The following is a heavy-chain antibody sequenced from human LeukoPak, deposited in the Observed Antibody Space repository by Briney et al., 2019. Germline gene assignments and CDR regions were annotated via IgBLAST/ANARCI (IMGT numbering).Heavy chain of an antibody. J-gene: IGHJ5*02. Sequence: ASVKVSCKASGHTFPGSGISWVRQAPGRGLEWMGWISAYNSDTNYAQEFHGRVTMTTDTPTSTAYMELRSLRSDDTAVYYCATHCSGVSCYGSDGPWGQGTLVTVSS. V-gene: IGHV1-18*01. CDR2: ISAYNSDT. CDR3: ATHCSGVSCYGSDGP. CDR1: GHTFPGSG. D-gene: IGHD2-15*01.